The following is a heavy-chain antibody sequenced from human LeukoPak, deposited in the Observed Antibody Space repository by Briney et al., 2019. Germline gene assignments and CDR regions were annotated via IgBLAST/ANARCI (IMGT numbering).Heavy chain of an antibody. D-gene: IGHD5/OR15-5a*01. CDR3: AAMSSRFEYYFDY. Sequence: SETLSLTCTVSGGSISSSSFSWVWIRQPPGKGLQWIGNIHYSGSSHYNPSLKSRVTISVDTSRNIFSLKMHSVTAADTAVYYCAAMSSRFEYYFDYWGQGTLVPVSS. V-gene: IGHV4-39*01. J-gene: IGHJ4*02. CDR2: IHYSGSS. CDR1: GGSISSSSFS.